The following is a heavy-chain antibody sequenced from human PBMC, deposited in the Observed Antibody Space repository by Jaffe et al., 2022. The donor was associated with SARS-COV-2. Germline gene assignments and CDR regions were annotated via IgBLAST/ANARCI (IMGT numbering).Heavy chain of an antibody. V-gene: IGHV4-39*01. D-gene: IGHD6-19*01. Sequence: QLQLQESGPGLVKPSETLSLTCTVSGGSISISSYYWGWIRQPPGKGLEWIGSIHYSGSTDYNPSLKSRVTISVDTSKNQFSLKLSSVTAADTAVYYCARHPYSSGSPRRGWFDPWGQGTLVIVSS. CDR3: ARHPYSSGSPRRGWFDP. CDR1: GGSISISSYY. J-gene: IGHJ5*02. CDR2: IHYSGST.